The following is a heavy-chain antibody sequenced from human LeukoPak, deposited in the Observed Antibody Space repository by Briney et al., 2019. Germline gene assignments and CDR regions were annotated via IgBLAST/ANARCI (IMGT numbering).Heavy chain of an antibody. Sequence: PGGSLRLSCAASGFTFSSYCMHWVRQAPGKGLVWVSRINSDGSSTTYADSVKGRFTISRDNAKNTLYLQMNSLRAEDTAVYSCTRGPEPNAFDIWGQGTMVTVSS. J-gene: IGHJ3*02. V-gene: IGHV3-74*01. CDR1: GFTFSSYC. D-gene: IGHD1-14*01. CDR2: INSDGSST. CDR3: TRGPEPNAFDI.